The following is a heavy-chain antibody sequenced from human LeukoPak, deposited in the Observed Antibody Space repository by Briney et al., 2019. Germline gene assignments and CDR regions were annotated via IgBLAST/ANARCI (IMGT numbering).Heavy chain of an antibody. V-gene: IGHV4-59*01. CDR1: GGSISSYY. D-gene: IGHD6-13*01. CDR3: ARAEQQLTHYGMDV. J-gene: IGHJ6*02. CDR2: IYYSGST. Sequence: SSETLSLTCTVSGGSISSYYWSWIRQPPGKGLEWIGYIYYSGSTNYNPSLKSRVTISVDTSKNQFSLKLSSVTVADTAVYYCARAEQQLTHYGMDVWGQGTTVTVSS.